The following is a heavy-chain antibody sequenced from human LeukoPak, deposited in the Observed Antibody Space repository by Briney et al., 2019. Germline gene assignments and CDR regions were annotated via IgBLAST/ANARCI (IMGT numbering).Heavy chain of an antibody. J-gene: IGHJ4*02. Sequence: PAETLSLTCTVSGVSLSSYSRSWIRQPPGKGLEWIGYIYYSVSTNHNPSLKSRVTISVDTSKNQFSLKLSSVTAADSAVYYCARDRLTMPGSCGRGTRVTVSS. CDR3: ARDRLTMPGS. D-gene: IGHD2/OR15-2a*01. V-gene: IGHV4-59*01. CDR2: IYYSVST. CDR1: GVSLSSYS.